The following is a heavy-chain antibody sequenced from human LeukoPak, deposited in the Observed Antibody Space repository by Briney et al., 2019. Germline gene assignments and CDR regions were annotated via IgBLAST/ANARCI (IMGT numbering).Heavy chain of an antibody. Sequence: GGSLRLSCAASGFTFSSYSMNWVRQAPGKGLEWVSYISSSSSTIYYADSVKGRFTISRDNAKNSLYLQMNSLRAEDTAVYYCARTGMTTVTNFDYWGQGTLVTVSS. CDR2: ISSSSSTI. J-gene: IGHJ4*02. D-gene: IGHD4-17*01. CDR1: GFTFSSYS. V-gene: IGHV3-48*04. CDR3: ARTGMTTVTNFDY.